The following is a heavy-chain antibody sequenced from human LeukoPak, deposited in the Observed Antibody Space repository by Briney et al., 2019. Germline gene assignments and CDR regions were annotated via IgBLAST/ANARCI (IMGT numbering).Heavy chain of an antibody. CDR1: GFTFSSYS. D-gene: IGHD3-22*01. V-gene: IGHV3-21*01. CDR3: ASGPPAYYYDSSGYYSPAYDFDY. J-gene: IGHJ4*02. Sequence: NPGGSLRLSCAASGFTFSSYSMNWVRQAPGKGLEWVSSISSSSSYIYYADSVKGRFTISRDNAKNSLYLQMNSLRAEDTAVYYCASGPPAYYYDSSGYYSPAYDFDYWGQGTLVTVSS. CDR2: ISSSSSYI.